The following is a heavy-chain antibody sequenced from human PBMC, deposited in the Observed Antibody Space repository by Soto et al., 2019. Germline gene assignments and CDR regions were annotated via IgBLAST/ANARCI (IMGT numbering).Heavy chain of an antibody. CDR2: INPNSGGT. V-gene: IGHV1-2*04. Sequence: ASVKVSCKASGYTFTGYYMHWVRQAPGQGLEWMGWINPNSGGTNYAQKFQGWVTMTRDKSISTAYMELSRLRSDDTAVYYCAEALGGHCGGDCPPTGYYGIDFWGQGTTVTVSS. J-gene: IGHJ6*02. CDR1: GYTFTGYY. CDR3: AEALGGHCGGDCPPTGYYGIDF. D-gene: IGHD2-21*02.